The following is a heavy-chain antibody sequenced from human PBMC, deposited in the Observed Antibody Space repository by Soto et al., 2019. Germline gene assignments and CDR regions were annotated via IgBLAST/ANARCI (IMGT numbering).Heavy chain of an antibody. CDR1: GFTFSSCA. J-gene: IGHJ4*02. CDR2: ISGSGGST. Sequence: EVQLLESGGTLVQPGGSLRLSCAASGFTFSSCAMSWVRQATGKGREWVSIISGSGGSTYYADCVKGRFTISRDNSKNTRYLQMNSLRAEDTAMYYCAKSPVTTVTTGPAYWGQGTLVTVSS. CDR3: AKSPVTTVTTGPAY. D-gene: IGHD4-17*01. V-gene: IGHV3-23*01.